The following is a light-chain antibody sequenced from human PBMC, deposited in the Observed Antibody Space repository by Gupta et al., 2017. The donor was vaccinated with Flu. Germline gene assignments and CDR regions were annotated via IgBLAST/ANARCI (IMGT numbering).Light chain of an antibody. CDR3: CSYAGSRV. J-gene: IGLJ3*02. CDR1: SSDVGSYNL. Sequence: QSALTQPASVSGSPGQSITISCTGTSSDVGSYNLVSWYQQHPGKAPKLMIYEGSKRPSGVSNRFSGSKSGNTASLTISWLQAEDEADYYCCSYAGSRVFGGGTKLTVL. CDR2: EGS. V-gene: IGLV2-23*01.